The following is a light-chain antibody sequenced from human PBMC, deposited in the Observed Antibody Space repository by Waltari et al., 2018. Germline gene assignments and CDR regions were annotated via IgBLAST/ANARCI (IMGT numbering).Light chain of an antibody. CDR1: SPPIAGQP. Sequence: QSVLTQPPSASGTPGPGVTISRSGSSPPIAGQPVNWYQPLPGTAPNLLIYTNNQRPSGVPDRFSGSKSGNTASLTVSGLQADDEADYFCASFAGTNTLFGGGTRLTVL. CDR2: TNN. CDR3: ASFAGTNTL. V-gene: IGLV1-44*01. J-gene: IGLJ2*01.